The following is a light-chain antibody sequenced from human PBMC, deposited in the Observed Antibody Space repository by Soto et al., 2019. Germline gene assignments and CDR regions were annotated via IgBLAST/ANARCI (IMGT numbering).Light chain of an antibody. Sequence: EIVLTQSPGTLSLSPGERATLSCRASQSVSNNYLAWYQQKPGQAPRLLIYGASNRATGIPDRFSGSASGTLFTPTISRLEPEDFAVDYCQQYGSSGTFGQGTKVDIK. CDR3: QQYGSSGT. CDR1: QSVSNNY. V-gene: IGKV3-20*01. J-gene: IGKJ1*01. CDR2: GAS.